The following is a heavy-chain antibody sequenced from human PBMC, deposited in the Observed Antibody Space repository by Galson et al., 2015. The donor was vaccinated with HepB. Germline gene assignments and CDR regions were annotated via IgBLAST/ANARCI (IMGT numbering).Heavy chain of an antibody. CDR1: GFTFSSYW. CDR3: ARLVPYYYYYMDV. CDR2: IKQDGSEK. J-gene: IGHJ6*03. Sequence: SLRLSCAASGFTFSSYWMSWVRQAPGKGLEWVANIKQDGSEKYYVDSVKGRFTISRDNAKNSLYLQMNSLRAEDTAVYYCARLVPYYYYYMDVWGKGTTVTVSS. V-gene: IGHV3-7*03.